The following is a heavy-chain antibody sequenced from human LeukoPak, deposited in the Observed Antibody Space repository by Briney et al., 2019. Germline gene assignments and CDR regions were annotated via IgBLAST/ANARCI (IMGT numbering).Heavy chain of an antibody. J-gene: IGHJ1*01. V-gene: IGHV3-21*01. CDR3: ARVLRAVNYYDSRGPRSAR. CDR2: ISSSSSYI. Sequence: PGGSLRLSCAASGFTFSSYSMNWVRQAPGKGLEWVSSISSSSSYIYYADSVKGRFTISRDKAKNSLYLQMNSLSAEDTPVHSCARVLRAVNYYDSRGPRSARWGQGSLVTVSS. CDR1: GFTFSSYS. D-gene: IGHD3-22*01.